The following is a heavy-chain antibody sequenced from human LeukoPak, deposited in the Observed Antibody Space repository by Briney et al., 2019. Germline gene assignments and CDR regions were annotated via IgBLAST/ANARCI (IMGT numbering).Heavy chain of an antibody. D-gene: IGHD6-19*01. CDR3: ARDGDSNGSYYFDS. CDR1: AFSFSAYT. V-gene: IGHV3-30*04. J-gene: IGHJ4*02. Sequence: GGSLRLSCAASAFSFSAYTMHWVRQAPGKGLGWVATILFDGSDTSYADSVKGRFTISRDNPKNSLYLQMNSLRAEDTAIYYCARDGDSNGSYYFDSWGQGTLVTVSS. CDR2: ILFDGSDT.